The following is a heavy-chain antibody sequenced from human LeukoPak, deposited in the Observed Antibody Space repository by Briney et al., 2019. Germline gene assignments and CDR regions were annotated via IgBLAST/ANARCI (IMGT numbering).Heavy chain of an antibody. CDR3: ARKGWSSTAYYHIDV. D-gene: IGHD5-18*01. Sequence: GESLKISCEASGYSFTSYWISWVRQMPGKGLEWMGIIYPGDSDTRYSPSFEGQVTISADKSITTAYLQWTSVKASDTAMYYCARKGWSSTAYYHIDVWGKGTTVTVSS. CDR1: GYSFTSYW. V-gene: IGHV5-51*01. J-gene: IGHJ6*03. CDR2: IYPGDSDT.